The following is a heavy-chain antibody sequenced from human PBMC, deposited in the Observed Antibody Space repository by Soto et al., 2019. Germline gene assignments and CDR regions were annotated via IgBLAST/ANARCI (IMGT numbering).Heavy chain of an antibody. CDR1: GYTFTSYG. V-gene: IGHV1-18*01. Sequence: GSSVQVSCKASGYTFTSYGISWVRQAPGQGLEWMGWISAYNGNTNYAQKLQGRVTMTTDTSTSTAYMELRSLRSDDTAVYYCARVMRQQLLRWFDPCGQRSTVTVSS. CDR2: ISAYNGNT. D-gene: IGHD6-13*01. J-gene: IGHJ5*02. CDR3: ARVMRQQLLRWFDP.